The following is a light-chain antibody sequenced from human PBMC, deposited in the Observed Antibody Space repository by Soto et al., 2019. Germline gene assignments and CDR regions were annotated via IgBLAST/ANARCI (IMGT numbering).Light chain of an antibody. J-gene: IGKJ1*01. V-gene: IGKV3-15*01. CDR3: QLYNDWWT. CDR1: QSVSSN. CDR2: GAS. Sequence: EIVMTQSPATLSVSLGERATLSCRARQSVSSNLAWLQQKPGQAPRLLIYGASTRASGVPARLSGSGSGIEFSLTISSLQSEDFAIYYCQLYNDWWTFGQGTKVEIK.